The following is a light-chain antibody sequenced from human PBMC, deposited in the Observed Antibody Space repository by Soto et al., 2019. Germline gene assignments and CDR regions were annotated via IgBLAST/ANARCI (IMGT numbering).Light chain of an antibody. CDR2: SNA. CDR3: QSYDSSLNNYA. Sequence: QSVLTQPPSVSEAPGQRVTISCTGTSSDIGAGHDVHWYQQLPGAAPKLLIYSNAIRPSGVPDRFSGSKSGTSASLAITGLRDEDEADYYCQSYDSSLNNYAFGTGTKLTVL. J-gene: IGLJ1*01. CDR1: SSDIGAGHD. V-gene: IGLV1-40*01.